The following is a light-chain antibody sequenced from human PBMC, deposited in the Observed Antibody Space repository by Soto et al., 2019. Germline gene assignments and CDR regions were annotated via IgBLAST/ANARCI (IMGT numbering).Light chain of an antibody. V-gene: IGKV3-11*01. CDR1: QSVNSY. Sequence: EIVLTQSPATLSLSPGERATLSCRASQSVNSYLAWYQQKPGQAPRLLIYDASNRATGIPARFSGSGSGTDFTLTVGSLQSEDFAVYYCQQYNNWPLTFGGGTKVDI. J-gene: IGKJ4*01. CDR3: QQYNNWPLT. CDR2: DAS.